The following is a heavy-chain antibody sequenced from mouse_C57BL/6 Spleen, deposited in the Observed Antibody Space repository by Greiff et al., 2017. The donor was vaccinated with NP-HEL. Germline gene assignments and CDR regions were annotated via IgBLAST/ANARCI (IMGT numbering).Heavy chain of an antibody. Sequence: EVQLQQSGPELVKPGASVKISCKASGYTFTDYYMNWVKQSHGKSLEWIGDINPNNGGTSYNQKFKGKATLTVDKSSSTAYMELRSLTSEDSAVYYCARSDYGSCFAYWGQGTLVTVSA. CDR2: INPNNGGT. CDR3: ARSDYGSCFAY. V-gene: IGHV1-26*01. CDR1: GYTFTDYY. J-gene: IGHJ3*01. D-gene: IGHD1-1*01.